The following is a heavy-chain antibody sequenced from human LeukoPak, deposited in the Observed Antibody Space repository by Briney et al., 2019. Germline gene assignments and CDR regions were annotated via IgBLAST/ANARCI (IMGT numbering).Heavy chain of an antibody. D-gene: IGHD1-26*01. CDR2: ISAYNGNT. V-gene: IGHV1-18*01. J-gene: IGHJ4*02. CDR1: DYTFTSYG. Sequence: ASVKVSCKASDYTFTSYGITWVRQAPGQGLEWMGWISAYNGNTNYAQKLQGRVTMTTDTSTSTAYMELRSLRSDDTAVYYCAREGYKVGATGGDLWGQGTLVTVSS. CDR3: AREGYKVGATGGDL.